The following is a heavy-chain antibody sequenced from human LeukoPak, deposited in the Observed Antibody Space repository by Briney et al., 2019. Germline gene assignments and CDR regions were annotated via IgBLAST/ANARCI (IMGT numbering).Heavy chain of an antibody. CDR2: IYYSGST. CDR3: ARIGYCTNGVSSDYFDY. V-gene: IGHV4-59*01. D-gene: IGHD2-8*01. Sequence: SETLSLTCTVSGGSISSYYWSWIRQPPGKGLEWIGYIYYSGSTNYNPSLKSRVTISVDTSKNQFSLKLSSVTAADTAVYYCARIGYCTNGVSSDYFDYWGQGTLVTVSS. CDR1: GGSISSYY. J-gene: IGHJ4*02.